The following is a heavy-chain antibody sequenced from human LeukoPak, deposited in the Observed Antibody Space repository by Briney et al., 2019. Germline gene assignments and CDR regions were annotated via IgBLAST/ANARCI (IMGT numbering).Heavy chain of an antibody. V-gene: IGHV4-4*07. CDR1: GGSISYYY. CDR3: AREIVGVPFFEY. J-gene: IGHJ4*02. CDR2: IYTSDST. Sequence: SETLSLTCTVSGGSISYYYWSWIQQPAGKGLEWIGRIYTSDSTNYNPSLKSRVTMSVDTSKKQFSLKLSSVTAADTAVYYCAREIVGVPFFEYWGQGALVTVSS. D-gene: IGHD1-26*01.